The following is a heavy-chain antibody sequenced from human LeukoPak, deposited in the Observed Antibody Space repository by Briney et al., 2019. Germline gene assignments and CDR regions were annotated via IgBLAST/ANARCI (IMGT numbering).Heavy chain of an antibody. Sequence: GGSLRLSCAVSGFTFSNYNMNWVRQAPGKGLEWVSYISSSSTTIHYADSVRGRFTISRDNARNSLYLQMNSLRAEDTAVYYCARDFLEDVYWGQGTLVTVSS. V-gene: IGHV3-48*01. J-gene: IGHJ4*02. D-gene: IGHD3-3*01. CDR1: GFTFSNYN. CDR2: ISSSSTTI. CDR3: ARDFLEDVY.